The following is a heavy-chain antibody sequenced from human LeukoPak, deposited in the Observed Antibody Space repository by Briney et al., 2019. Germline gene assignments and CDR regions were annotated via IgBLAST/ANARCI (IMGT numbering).Heavy chain of an antibody. D-gene: IGHD6-6*01. CDR2: IKQDGSEK. CDR3: ARDSRQLAVDY. V-gene: IGHV3-7*01. CDR1: GFTFSSYS. Sequence: GGSLRLSCAASGFTFSSYSMNWVRQAPGKGLEGVANIKQDGSEKYYVDSVKGRFTISRDNAKNSLYLQMNSLRAEDTAVYYCARDSRQLAVDYWGQGTLVTVSS. J-gene: IGHJ4*02.